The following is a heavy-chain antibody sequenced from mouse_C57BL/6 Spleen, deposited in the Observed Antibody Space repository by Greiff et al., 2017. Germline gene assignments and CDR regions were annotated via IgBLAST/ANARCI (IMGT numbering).Heavy chain of an antibody. CDR2: ISDGGSYT. J-gene: IGHJ1*03. CDR1: GFTFSSYA. V-gene: IGHV5-4*03. Sequence: EVKLVESGGGLVKPGGSLKLSCAASGFTFSSYAMSWVRQTPEKRLEWVATISDGGSYTYYPDNVKGRFTISRDNAKNNLYLQMSHLKSEDTAMYYCARAPITTVVVRYFDVWGTGTTVTVSS. CDR3: ARAPITTVVVRYFDV. D-gene: IGHD1-1*01.